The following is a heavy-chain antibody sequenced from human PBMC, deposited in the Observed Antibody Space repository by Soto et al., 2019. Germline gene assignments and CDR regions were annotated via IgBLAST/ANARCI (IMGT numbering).Heavy chain of an antibody. V-gene: IGHV3-7*03. CDR3: ARDKGGIAAAGTYFDL. Sequence: EVQLVESGGGLVQPGGSLRLSCAASRFTFSSYWMSWVRQAPGKGLEWVANIKQDGSEKYYVDSVKGRFTISRDNAKNSLYLQMNSLRAEDTAVYYCARDKGGIAAAGTYFDLWGRGTLVTVSS. CDR2: IKQDGSEK. J-gene: IGHJ2*01. D-gene: IGHD6-13*01. CDR1: RFTFSSYW.